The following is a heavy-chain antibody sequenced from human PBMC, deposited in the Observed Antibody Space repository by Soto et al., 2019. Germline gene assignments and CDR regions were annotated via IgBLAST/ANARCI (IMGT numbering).Heavy chain of an antibody. CDR2: IYPGDSDT. Sequence: EVQLVQSGAEVKKPGESLKISCKGSGYSFTSYWIGWVRQMPGKGLEWMGIIYPGDSDTRYSPSFQGQVTISADKSTXPAYLQWSSLKASDTAMYYCARTSAGGKYYYGMDVWGQGTTVTVSS. V-gene: IGHV5-51*01. J-gene: IGHJ6*02. D-gene: IGHD6-13*01. CDR3: ARTSAGGKYYYGMDV. CDR1: GYSFTSYW.